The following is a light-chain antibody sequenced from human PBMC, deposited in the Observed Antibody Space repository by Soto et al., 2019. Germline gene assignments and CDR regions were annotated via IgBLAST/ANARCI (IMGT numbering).Light chain of an antibody. Sequence: EFVLTHSQATLFCSPGERATLSCRTSQSFSSSFAWYQQKPGRAPRLLIYDASNRATGIPARFIGSGSGTDFTLTISSLEPEDFAVYYCQQRSNWPITFGQGTRLEIK. CDR1: QSFSSS. J-gene: IGKJ5*01. CDR3: QQRSNWPIT. V-gene: IGKV3-11*01. CDR2: DAS.